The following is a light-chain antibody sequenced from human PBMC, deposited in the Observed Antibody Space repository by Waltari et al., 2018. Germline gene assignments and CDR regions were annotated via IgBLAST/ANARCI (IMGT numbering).Light chain of an antibody. CDR2: EVT. V-gene: IGLV2-23*02. Sequence: QSGLTQPASVSGSPGQSITVSCTGTSSDVGNYNLVSWYQQYPGKATKLMVYEVTKRTSGFSDRFSGSKSGNTASLTISGLQSEDEADYYCCSYAGLGIYVFGTGTKVTVL. CDR1: SSDVGNYNL. J-gene: IGLJ1*01. CDR3: CSYAGLGIYV.